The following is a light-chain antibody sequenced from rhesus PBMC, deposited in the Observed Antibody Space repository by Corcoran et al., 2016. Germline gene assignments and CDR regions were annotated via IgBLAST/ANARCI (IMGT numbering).Light chain of an antibody. J-gene: IGKJ4*01. CDR2: GVS. Sequence: ETVVTQSPATLSLSSGERATLSCRASQSVGNYLAWYHQKPGQAPRLLIFGVSSRATGIPARFSGSGSGADFPLTISSLEPGDVGVYYCQQSSNLSTFGGGTKVELK. V-gene: IGKV3-24*04. CDR1: QSVGNY. CDR3: QQSSNLST.